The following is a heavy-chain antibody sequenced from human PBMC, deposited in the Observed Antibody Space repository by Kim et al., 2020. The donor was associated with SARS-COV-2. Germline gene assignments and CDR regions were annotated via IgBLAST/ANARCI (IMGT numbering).Heavy chain of an antibody. D-gene: IGHD3-22*01. CDR1: GYTFTSYY. Sequence: ASVKVSCKASGYTFTSYYMHWVRQAPGQGLEWMGIINPSGGSTSYAQKFQGRVTMTRDTSTSTVYMELSSLRSEDTAVYYCARESDPSSGYPHDAFDIWGQGTMVTVSS. V-gene: IGHV1-46*01. CDR3: ARESDPSSGYPHDAFDI. J-gene: IGHJ3*02. CDR2: INPSGGST.